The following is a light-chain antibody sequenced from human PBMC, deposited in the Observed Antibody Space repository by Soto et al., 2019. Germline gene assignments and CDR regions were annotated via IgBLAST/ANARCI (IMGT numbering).Light chain of an antibody. Sequence: EIVLTQSPGILSVSPGERVTISYRASQSVNSNYLAWYQQRPGQAPRLLIFGASYRATGIPDRFSGSGSGTDFTFTISRLEPEDFAVYYCQQYSSSPPEFTFGPGTKVDSK. CDR1: QSVNSNY. CDR2: GAS. J-gene: IGKJ3*01. CDR3: QQYSSSPPEFT. V-gene: IGKV3-20*01.